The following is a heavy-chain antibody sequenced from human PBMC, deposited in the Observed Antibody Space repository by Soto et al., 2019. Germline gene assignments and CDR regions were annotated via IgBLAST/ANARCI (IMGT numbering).Heavy chain of an antibody. V-gene: IGHV3-20*04. CDR3: ARGLHSPYSSGWYPPNFDY. J-gene: IGHJ4*02. CDR2: INWNGGST. CDR1: GFTFDDYG. Sequence: EVQLVESGGGVVRPGGSLRLSCAASGFTFDDYGMSWVRQAPGKGLEWVSGINWNGGSTGYADSVKGRFTISRDNAKNSLYLQMNSLRAEDTALYYCARGLHSPYSSGWYPPNFDYWGQGTLVTVSS. D-gene: IGHD6-19*01.